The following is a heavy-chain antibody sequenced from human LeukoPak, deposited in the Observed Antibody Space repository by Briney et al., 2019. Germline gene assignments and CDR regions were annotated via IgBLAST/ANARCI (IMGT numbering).Heavy chain of an antibody. CDR1: GYTFTNYG. CDR3: ARGLLSGSLDFDY. Sequence: ASVKVSCKTSGYTFTNYGISWVRQAPGQGLEWMGRIIPILGIANYAQKFQGRVTITADKSTSTAYMELSSLRSEDTAVYYCARGLLSGSLDFDYWGQGTLVTVSS. CDR2: IIPILGIA. J-gene: IGHJ4*01. V-gene: IGHV1-69*04. D-gene: IGHD1-26*01.